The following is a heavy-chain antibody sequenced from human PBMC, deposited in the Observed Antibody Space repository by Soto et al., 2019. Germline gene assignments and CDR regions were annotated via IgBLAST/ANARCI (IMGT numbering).Heavy chain of an antibody. Sequence: QVQLVESGGGVVQPGRSLRLSCAASGFTFSSYPMHWLRQAQGKGLEWVALLSYDGSDKYYADSVKGRFSISRDNPQNTLYLQMNSLRAEDTAVYYCARWNVQHDSYGYFWGQGTLVTVSS. CDR2: LSYDGSDK. CDR3: ARWNVQHDSYGYF. V-gene: IGHV3-30-3*01. CDR1: GFTFSSYP. J-gene: IGHJ4*02. D-gene: IGHD5-18*01.